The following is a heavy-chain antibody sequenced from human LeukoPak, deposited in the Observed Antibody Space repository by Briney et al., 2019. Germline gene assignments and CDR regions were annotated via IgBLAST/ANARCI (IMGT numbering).Heavy chain of an antibody. D-gene: IGHD3-22*01. Sequence: GGSLRLSCAASGFTFSNYAMSWVRQAPGKGLEWVSAISGSGGSTYYADSVKGRFTISRDNSKNTLYLQMNGLRAEDTAVYYCAKAKNYYDSSGYYLDYWGQGTLVTVSP. CDR2: ISGSGGST. V-gene: IGHV3-23*01. J-gene: IGHJ4*02. CDR1: GFTFSNYA. CDR3: AKAKNYYDSSGYYLDY.